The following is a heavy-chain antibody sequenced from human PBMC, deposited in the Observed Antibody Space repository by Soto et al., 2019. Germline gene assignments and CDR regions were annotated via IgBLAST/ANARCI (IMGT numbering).Heavy chain of an antibody. CDR2: ISGSGGST. CDR3: ASKLTYGGSSDY. CDR1: GFTFSSYG. J-gene: IGHJ4*02. D-gene: IGHD2-15*01. V-gene: IGHV3-23*01. Sequence: HPGGSLRLSCAASGFTFSSYGMSWVRQAPGKGLEWVSTISGSGGSTYYADSVKGRFTISRDNSKNTLYLQMNSLRAEDTAVYYCASKLTYGGSSDYWGQGTLVTVSS.